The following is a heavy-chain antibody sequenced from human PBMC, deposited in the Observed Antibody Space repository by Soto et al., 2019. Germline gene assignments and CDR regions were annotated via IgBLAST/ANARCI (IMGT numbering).Heavy chain of an antibody. CDR3: VKNSGWFNT. J-gene: IGHJ5*02. Sequence: PGGSLRLSCAASGFTFGTTDKSGVRQAPGEGLEWVSTIDGSGGITYYADSVKGRFTISRDNSRNTVYLQMNSLRGDDTALYYCVKNSGWFNTWGQGALVTVSS. CDR2: IDGSGGIT. V-gene: IGHV3-23*01. D-gene: IGHD3-10*01. CDR1: GFTFGTTD.